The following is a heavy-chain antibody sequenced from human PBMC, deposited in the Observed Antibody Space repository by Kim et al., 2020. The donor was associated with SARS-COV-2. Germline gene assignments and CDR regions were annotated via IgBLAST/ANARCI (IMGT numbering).Heavy chain of an antibody. CDR3: ARGRPGGARHLDY. D-gene: IGHD1-26*01. J-gene: IGHJ4*02. CDR1: GGSFSGYY. Sequence: SETLSLTCAVYGGSFSGYYWSWIRQPPGKGLEWIGEINHSGSTNYNPSLKSRVTISVDTSKNQFSLKLSSVTAADTAVYYCARGRPGGARHLDYCGQGT. V-gene: IGHV4-34*01. CDR2: INHSGST.